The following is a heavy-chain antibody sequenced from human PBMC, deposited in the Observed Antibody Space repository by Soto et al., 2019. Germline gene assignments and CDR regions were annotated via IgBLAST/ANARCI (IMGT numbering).Heavy chain of an antibody. D-gene: IGHD4-4*01. CDR2: INPNSGGT. CDR3: ARDPGWMTTVTTGDCYYGMDV. J-gene: IGHJ6*02. Sequence: QVQLVQSGAEVKKPGASVKVSCKASGYTFTGYYMHWVRQAPGQGLEWMGWINPNSGGTNYAQKFQGWVTMTRDTSISTAYMELSRLRSDDTAVYYCARDPGWMTTVTTGDCYYGMDVWGQGTTVTVSS. V-gene: IGHV1-2*04. CDR1: GYTFTGYY.